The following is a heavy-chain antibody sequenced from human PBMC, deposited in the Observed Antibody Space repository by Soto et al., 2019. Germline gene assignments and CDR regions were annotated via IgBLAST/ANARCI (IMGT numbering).Heavy chain of an antibody. J-gene: IGHJ4*02. CDR1: GGSISSSSYY. D-gene: IGHD3-10*01. CDR3: ARSNGEYYGSGSYFGY. V-gene: IGHV4-39*01. CDR2: IYYSGST. Sequence: PSETLSLTCTVSGGSISSSSYYWGWIRQPPGKGLEWIGSIYYSGSTYYNPSLKSRVTISVDTSKNQFSLKLSSVTAADTAVYYCARSNGEYYGSGSYFGYWGQGTLVTVSS.